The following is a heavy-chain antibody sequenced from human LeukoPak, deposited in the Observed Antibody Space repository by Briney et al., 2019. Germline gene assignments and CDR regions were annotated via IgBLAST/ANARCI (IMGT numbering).Heavy chain of an antibody. Sequence: PSETLSLTCTVSGASISSYYWSWVRQPPGKGLEWIGYIYYAGSINYNPSLKSRVTMSVDTSRNQFSLKLSSVTAADTAVYYCALMDADFDYWGQGTLVTVAS. CDR1: GASISSYY. D-gene: IGHD2-8*01. V-gene: IGHV4-59*01. CDR2: IYYAGSI. J-gene: IGHJ4*02. CDR3: ALMDADFDY.